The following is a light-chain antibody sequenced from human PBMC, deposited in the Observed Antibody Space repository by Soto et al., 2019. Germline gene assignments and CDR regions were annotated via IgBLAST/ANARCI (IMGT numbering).Light chain of an antibody. J-gene: IGKJ1*01. CDR2: AAS. V-gene: IGKV3D-20*02. CDR1: QSVSATY. Sequence: EIVLTQSPGTLSLSPGESATLSCRATQSVSATYLAWYQQKPGQAPRLLIYAASSRATDIPDRFSGSGSGTDFTLAISRLEPEDFAVYYCQQRSNWTFGQGTKVEIK. CDR3: QQRSNWT.